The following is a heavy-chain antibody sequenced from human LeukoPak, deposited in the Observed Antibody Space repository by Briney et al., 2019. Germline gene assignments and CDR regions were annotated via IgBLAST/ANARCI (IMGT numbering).Heavy chain of an antibody. CDR1: GGSISSSYYY. V-gene: IGHV4-39*01. D-gene: IGHD1-1*01. CDR3: ARHEDRNWYFDH. Sequence: PSETLTLTCTVSGGSISSSYYYWGWIRPPPGQGLEWIGTLYDSGRIYYNPSLKSRVTISVHTYKNQFSLKLSSVTATHAAVYYCARHEDRNWYFDHWREGTLVSVPS. CDR2: LYDSGRI. J-gene: IGHJ4*02.